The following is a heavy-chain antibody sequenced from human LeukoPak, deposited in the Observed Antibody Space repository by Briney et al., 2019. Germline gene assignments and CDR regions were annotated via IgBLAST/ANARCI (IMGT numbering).Heavy chain of an antibody. V-gene: IGHV3-23*01. D-gene: IGHD3-22*01. CDR3: AKRGVVIRVILVGFHKEAYYFDS. Sequence: GGSLRLSCAVSGITLSNYGMSWVRQAPGKGLEWVAGISGSGGGTNYADSVKGRFTVSRDNYKNTLYLQMNSLGAEHTAVYFCAKRGVVIRVILVGFHKEAYYFDSWGQGALVTVSS. CDR2: ISGSGGGT. CDR1: GITLSNYG. J-gene: IGHJ4*02.